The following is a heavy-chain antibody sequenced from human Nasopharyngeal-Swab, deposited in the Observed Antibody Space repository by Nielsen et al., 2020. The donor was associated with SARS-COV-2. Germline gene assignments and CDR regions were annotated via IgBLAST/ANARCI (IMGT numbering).Heavy chain of an antibody. J-gene: IGHJ4*02. CDR1: GETLTELS. D-gene: IGHD6-13*01. Sequence: ASVKGSCKVSGETLTELSMHWVRQAPGKGLEWMGGFDPEDGETIYAQKFQGRVTMTEDTSTDTAYMELSSLRSEDTAVYYCATDLRYSSPYRDWGQGTLVTVSS. V-gene: IGHV1-24*01. CDR3: ATDLRYSSPYRD. CDR2: FDPEDGET.